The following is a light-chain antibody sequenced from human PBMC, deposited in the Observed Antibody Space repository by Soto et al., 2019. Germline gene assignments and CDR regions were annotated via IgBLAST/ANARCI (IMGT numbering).Light chain of an antibody. Sequence: DIQMTQSPSSLSASVGDRITITCVASQSIGSYLNWYQHKPGRAPKFLIYAVSTLQSWVPSRFNGSGSGTDFTLTISSLQPEDFASYSCQQSYSSPWTFGQGTKVDIK. V-gene: IGKV1-39*01. CDR1: QSIGSY. CDR2: AVS. J-gene: IGKJ1*01. CDR3: QQSYSSPWT.